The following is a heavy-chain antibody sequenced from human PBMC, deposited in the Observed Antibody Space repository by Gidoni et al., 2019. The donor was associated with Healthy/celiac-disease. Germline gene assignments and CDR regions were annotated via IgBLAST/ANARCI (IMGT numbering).Heavy chain of an antibody. CDR2: ISWNSGSI. V-gene: IGHV3-9*01. CDR3: AKTPIAAAGAFDY. D-gene: IGHD6-13*01. Sequence: EVQLVESGGGLVQHGRSLRLSCAASGFTFDDYAMHWVRQAPGKGLEWVSGISWNSGSIGYADSVKGRFTISRDNAKNSLYLQMNSLRAEDTALYYCAKTPIAAAGAFDYWGQGTLVTVSS. J-gene: IGHJ4*02. CDR1: GFTFDDYA.